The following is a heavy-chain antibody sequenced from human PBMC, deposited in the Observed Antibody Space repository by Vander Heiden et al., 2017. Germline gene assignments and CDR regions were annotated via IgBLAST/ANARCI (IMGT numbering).Heavy chain of an antibody. CDR3: TKTLGAPSLYYYYGMDV. CDR1: GFTFSGSA. V-gene: IGHV3-73*02. Sequence: EVQLVESGGGLVQPGGSLKLSCAASGFTFSGSAMHWVRQASGKGLEWVGRIRSKANSYATAYAASVKGRFTISRDDSKNTAYLQMNSLKTEDTAVYYCTKTLGAPSLYYYYGMDVWGQGTTVTVSS. J-gene: IGHJ6*02. CDR2: IRSKANSYAT. D-gene: IGHD3-16*01.